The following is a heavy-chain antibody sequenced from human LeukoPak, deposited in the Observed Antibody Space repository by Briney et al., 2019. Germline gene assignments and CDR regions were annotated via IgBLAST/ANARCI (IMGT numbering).Heavy chain of an antibody. D-gene: IGHD1-26*01. CDR2: ISAYNGNT. V-gene: IGHV1-18*04. J-gene: IGHJ5*02. Sequence: ASVKVSCKASGYTFTSYYMHWVRQAPGQGLEWMGWISAYNGNTNYAQKLQGRVTMTTDTSTSTAYMELRSLRSDDTAVYYCARDLGSYFPKWFDPWGQGTLVTVSS. CDR1: GYTFTSYY. CDR3: ARDLGSYFPKWFDP.